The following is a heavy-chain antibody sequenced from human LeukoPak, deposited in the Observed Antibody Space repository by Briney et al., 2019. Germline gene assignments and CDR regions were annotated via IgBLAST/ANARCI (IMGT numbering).Heavy chain of an antibody. J-gene: IGHJ3*02. CDR3: ARGKGYYYDSSGYYHDASDI. D-gene: IGHD3-22*01. CDR1: GDSVSSNSAA. CDR2: TYYRSKWYN. Sequence: SQTLSLTCAISGDSVSSNSAAWNWIRQSPSRGLEWLGRTYYRSKWYNDYAVSVKSRITINPDTSKNQFSLQLNSVTAADTAVYYCARGKGYYYDSSGYYHDASDIWGQGTMVTVSS. V-gene: IGHV6-1*01.